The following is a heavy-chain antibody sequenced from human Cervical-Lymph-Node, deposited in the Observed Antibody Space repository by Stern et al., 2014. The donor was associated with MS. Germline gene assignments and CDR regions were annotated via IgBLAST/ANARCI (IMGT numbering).Heavy chain of an antibody. CDR1: GASITTNH. CDR2: VHYTGST. V-gene: IGHV4-59*08. CDR3: ASCDGYSFAS. Sequence: VQLVESGPGLVKPSETLSLTCVVSGASITTNHWSWIRQSPGKGLEWIGNVHYTGSTTYNPALQSRVTTAIDTSTKPLILSLSSVTAADTAVYFCASCDGYSFASWGQGTLVTVSS. J-gene: IGHJ4*02. D-gene: IGHD4-17*01.